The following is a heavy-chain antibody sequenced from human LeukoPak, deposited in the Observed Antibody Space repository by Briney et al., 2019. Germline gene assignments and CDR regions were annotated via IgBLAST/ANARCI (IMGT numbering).Heavy chain of an antibody. CDR2: IYSSGSA. D-gene: IGHD1-26*01. Sequence: SETLSLTCAVSGASVSGSNYYWGWIRQPPGKGLEWIGNIYSSGSAYYNASLQSRVTISIDTSKNQFSLRLNSVTAADTAMYYCAKSGGYGLIDYWGQGTRVTVSS. CDR3: AKSGGYGLIDY. V-gene: IGHV4-39*01. CDR1: GASVSGSNYY. J-gene: IGHJ4*02.